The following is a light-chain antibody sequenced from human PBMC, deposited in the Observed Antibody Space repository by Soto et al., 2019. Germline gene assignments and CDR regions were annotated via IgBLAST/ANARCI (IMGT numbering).Light chain of an antibody. J-gene: IGLJ2*01. Sequence: QSALTQPASVSGSPGQSITISCTGTSSDVGGYNYVSWYQQHPAKAPKLMIYDVSNRPSGVSNRFSGSKSGNTASLIISGLQAEDDADYYCSSYTSSSTLEVVFGGGTKLTVL. CDR3: SSYTSSSTLEVV. V-gene: IGLV2-14*03. CDR2: DVS. CDR1: SSDVGGYNY.